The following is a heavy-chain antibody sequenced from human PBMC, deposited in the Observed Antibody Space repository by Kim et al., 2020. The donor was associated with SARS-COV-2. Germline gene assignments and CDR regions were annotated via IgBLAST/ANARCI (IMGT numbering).Heavy chain of an antibody. V-gene: IGHV1-18*01. Sequence: AQKLQGRVTMTTDTPTSTAYMEVRSLRSDDTAVYYCARNSYGFPYWYFDLWGRGTLVTVSS. J-gene: IGHJ2*01. CDR3: ARNSYGFPYWYFDL. D-gene: IGHD5-18*01.